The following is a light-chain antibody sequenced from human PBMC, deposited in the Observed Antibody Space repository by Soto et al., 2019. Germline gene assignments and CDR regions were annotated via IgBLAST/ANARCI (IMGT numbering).Light chain of an antibody. V-gene: IGKV3-15*01. CDR1: QSVSSN. J-gene: IGKJ5*01. CDR2: GAS. Sequence: EIVMTQSPATLSVSPGERATLSCRASQSVSSNLAWYQQTPGQAPRLLIYGASTRATGIPARFSGTVSGTEISLTITSLQPEDFATYYCQQLFDSPITFGQGTRLEIK. CDR3: QQLFDSPIT.